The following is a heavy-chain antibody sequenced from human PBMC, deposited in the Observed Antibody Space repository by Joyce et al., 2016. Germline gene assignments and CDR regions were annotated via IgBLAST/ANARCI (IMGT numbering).Heavy chain of an antibody. Sequence: QVQLQQWGAGLLKPSETLSLTCAVYGGSFSGYYWSWIRQPPGKGLEWIGEINQSGNTSYNPSRRSRVTVSVDASRSQFSLKLGSVAAADTAVYYCTRGPRSNWGLVWFDPWGQGTLVTVSS. CDR1: GGSFSGYY. V-gene: IGHV4-34*01. CDR2: INQSGNT. J-gene: IGHJ5*02. D-gene: IGHD7-27*01. CDR3: TRGPRSNWGLVWFDP.